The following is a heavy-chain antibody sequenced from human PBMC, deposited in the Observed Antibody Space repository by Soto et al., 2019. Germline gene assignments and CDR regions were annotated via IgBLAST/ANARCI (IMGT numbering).Heavy chain of an antibody. CDR2: ISWDGGST. D-gene: IGHD3-10*01. J-gene: IGHJ4*02. CDR3: AGGFGELLILDY. CDR1: GFTFDDYT. V-gene: IGHV3-43*01. Sequence: VQLVESGGVVVQPGGSLRLSCAASGFTFDDYTMHWVRQAPGKGLEWVSLISWDGGSTYYADSVKGRFTISRDNSKNSLYLQMNSLRTEDTALYYCAGGFGELLILDYWGQGTLVTVSS.